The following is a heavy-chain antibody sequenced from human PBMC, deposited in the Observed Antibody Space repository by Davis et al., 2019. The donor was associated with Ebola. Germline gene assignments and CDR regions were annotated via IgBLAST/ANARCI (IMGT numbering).Heavy chain of an antibody. D-gene: IGHD6-19*01. CDR2: IYNRGTT. V-gene: IGHV4-61*08. J-gene: IGHJ3*02. Sequence: MPSETLSLTCTVASGSVNSNVYSWNWIRQSPEKGLEWIGFIYNRGTTNYNPSLNSRVTISVDTSKNQFSLKLSSVTAADTAVYYCARHRVEYSSGYDAFDIWGQGTMVTVSS. CDR3: ARHRVEYSSGYDAFDI. CDR1: SGSVNSNVYS.